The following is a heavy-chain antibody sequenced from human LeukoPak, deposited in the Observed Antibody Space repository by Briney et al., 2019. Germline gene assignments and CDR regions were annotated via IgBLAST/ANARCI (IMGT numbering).Heavy chain of an antibody. Sequence: NPSETLSLTCTVTGGSFNTYYWSWIRQPPGKGLEWIGYIYYSGSTNYNPSLKSRVTISVDTSKNQFSLKLSSVTAADTAVYYCARQFFGRHFDNWGQGTLVTVSS. D-gene: IGHD3-10*01. CDR2: IYYSGST. CDR1: GGSFNTYY. V-gene: IGHV4-59*08. J-gene: IGHJ4*02. CDR3: ARQFFGRHFDN.